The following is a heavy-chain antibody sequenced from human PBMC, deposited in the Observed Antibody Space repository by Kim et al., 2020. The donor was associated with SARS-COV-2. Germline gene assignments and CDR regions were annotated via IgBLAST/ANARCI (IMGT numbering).Heavy chain of an antibody. CDR1: GFTFSSYS. D-gene: IGHD1-26*01. CDR2: ITTSSSTM. V-gene: IGHV3-48*04. CDR3: ARLVGASSVFYY. J-gene: IGHJ4*02. Sequence: GGSLRLSCAASGFTFSSYSMNWVRQAPGKGLEWVSYITTSSSTMYYADSVKGRFTISRDNAKNSLYLQMNSLRAEDTAVYYCARLVGASSVFYYWGQGTLVTVSS.